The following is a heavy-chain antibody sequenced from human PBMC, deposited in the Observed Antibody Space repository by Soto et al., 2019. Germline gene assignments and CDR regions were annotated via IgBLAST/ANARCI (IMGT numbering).Heavy chain of an antibody. CDR3: ARDSSSSWVWFDT. CDR1: GYTFTSYA. Sequence: ASVKVSCKASGYTFTSYAMHWVRQAPGQRLEWMGWINAGNGNTKYSQKFQGRVTITRDTSASTAYMELSSLRSEDTAVYYCARDSSSSWVWFDTWGQGTLVTVSS. CDR2: INAGNGNT. D-gene: IGHD6-6*01. J-gene: IGHJ5*02. V-gene: IGHV1-3*01.